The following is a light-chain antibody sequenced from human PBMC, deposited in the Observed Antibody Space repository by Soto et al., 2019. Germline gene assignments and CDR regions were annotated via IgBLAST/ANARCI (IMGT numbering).Light chain of an antibody. CDR1: QSVSSY. V-gene: IGKV3-11*01. Sequence: EIVLTQSPATLSLSPGDRAALSCRASQSVSSYLAWYQQKPGQAPRLLIYDASKRAPGIPARFTGSGSGTDFARTISSLEPEDLAVYFCQQRSVWPSTFGGGTKVEI. J-gene: IGKJ4*01. CDR2: DAS. CDR3: QQRSVWPST.